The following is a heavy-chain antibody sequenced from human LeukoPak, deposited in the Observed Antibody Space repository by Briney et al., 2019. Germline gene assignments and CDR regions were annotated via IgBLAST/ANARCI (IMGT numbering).Heavy chain of an antibody. J-gene: IGHJ4*02. V-gene: IGHV1-46*01. Sequence: FQGRVTMTRDTSTNTVYMELSSLRSEDTAVYYCARDRVGAIDYWGQGTLVTVSS. CDR3: ARDRVGAIDY. D-gene: IGHD1-26*01.